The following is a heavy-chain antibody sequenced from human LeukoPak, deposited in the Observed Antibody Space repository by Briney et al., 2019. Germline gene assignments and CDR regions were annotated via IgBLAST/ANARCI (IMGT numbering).Heavy chain of an antibody. CDR3: ARGLNRNDYGDYGY. CDR2: INHSGST. CDR1: GGSFSGYY. Sequence: SETLSLTCAVYGGSFSGYYWGWIRQPPGKGLEWIGEINHSGSTNYNPSLKSRVTISVQTSKNQFSLKLSSVTAADTAVYYCARGLNRNDYGDYGYWGQGTLVTVSS. J-gene: IGHJ4*02. D-gene: IGHD4-17*01. V-gene: IGHV4-34*01.